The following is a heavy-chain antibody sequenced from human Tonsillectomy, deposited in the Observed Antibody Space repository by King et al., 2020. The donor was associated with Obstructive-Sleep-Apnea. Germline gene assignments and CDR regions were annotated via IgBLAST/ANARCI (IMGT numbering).Heavy chain of an antibody. Sequence: VQLVESGGGLVQPGGSLRLSCADSGFIFNNYAVSWVRQAPGKGLEWVSSISGSGDNTYYADSVKGRFTISRDNSKNTLYLQMTSLRAEDTAVYYCAKEDDFFTGRGAMDVWGQGTTVTVSS. CDR2: ISGSGDNT. V-gene: IGHV3-23*04. CDR1: GFIFNNYA. J-gene: IGHJ6*02. CDR3: AKEDDFFTGRGAMDV. D-gene: IGHD3-9*01.